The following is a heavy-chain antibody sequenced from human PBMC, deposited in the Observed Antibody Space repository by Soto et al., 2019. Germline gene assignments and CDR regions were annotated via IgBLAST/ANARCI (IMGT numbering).Heavy chain of an antibody. CDR3: ARDRRSAYYDFWSGYYTGSGSGNYYYGMDV. V-gene: IGHV3-23*01. J-gene: IGHJ6*02. Sequence: GSLRLSCAASGFTFSSYAMSWVRQAPGKGLEWVSAISGSGGSKYYADSVKGRFTISRDNSKNTLYLQMNSLRAEDTAVYYCARDRRSAYYDFWSGYYTGSGSGNYYYGMDVWGQGTTVTVS. CDR1: GFTFSSYA. D-gene: IGHD3-3*01. CDR2: ISGSGGSK.